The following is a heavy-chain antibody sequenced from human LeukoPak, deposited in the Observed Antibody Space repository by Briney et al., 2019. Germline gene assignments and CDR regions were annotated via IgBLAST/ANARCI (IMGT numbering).Heavy chain of an antibody. Sequence: SETLSLTCAVYGGSFSNYYWSWIRQPPGKGLEWIGEINDSGRTNYNPSLMSRVTVSVDTSKNQFSLRLTSVTATDAAVYYCARRWNYGRNYYIDVWGNGATVSVSS. V-gene: IGHV4-34*01. CDR2: INDSGRT. CDR3: ARRWNYGRNYYIDV. D-gene: IGHD1-7*01. J-gene: IGHJ6*03. CDR1: GGSFSNYY.